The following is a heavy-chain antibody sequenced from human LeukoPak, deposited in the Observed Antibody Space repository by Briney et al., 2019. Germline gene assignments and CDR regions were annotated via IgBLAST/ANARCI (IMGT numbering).Heavy chain of an antibody. D-gene: IGHD5-24*01. J-gene: IGHJ4*02. CDR1: GFTFSSYA. Sequence: GWSLRLSCAASGFTFSSYAMHWVRQAPGKGLEWVAVISYDGSNKYYADSVKGRFTISRDNSKNTLYLQMNSLRAEDTAVYYCAREDGYNAVDYWGQGTLVTVSS. CDR2: ISYDGSNK. V-gene: IGHV3-30*04. CDR3: AREDGYNAVDY.